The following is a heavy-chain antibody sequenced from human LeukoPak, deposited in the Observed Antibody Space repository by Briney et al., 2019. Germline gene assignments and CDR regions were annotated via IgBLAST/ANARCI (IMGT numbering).Heavy chain of an antibody. CDR1: GGSFSGYY. V-gene: IGHV4-34*01. Sequence: SETLSLTCAAYGGSFSGYYWSWIRQPPGKGLEWIGEINHSGSTNYNPSLKSRVTISVDTSKNQFSLKLSSVTAADTAVYYCARGLSPHYDFWSGYYKVYNWFDPWGQGTLVTVSS. J-gene: IGHJ5*02. CDR3: ARGLSPHYDFWSGYYKVYNWFDP. D-gene: IGHD3-3*01. CDR2: INHSGST.